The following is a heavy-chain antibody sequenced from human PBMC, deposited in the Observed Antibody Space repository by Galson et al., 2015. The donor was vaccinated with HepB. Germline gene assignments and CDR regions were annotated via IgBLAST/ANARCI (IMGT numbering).Heavy chain of an antibody. CDR1: GGSISSGGYS. CDR2: IYHSGST. CDR3: ARGHGWLRLDGFDY. J-gene: IGHJ4*02. V-gene: IGHV4-30-2*01. Sequence: TLSLTCAVSGGSISSGGYSWSWIRQPPGKGLEWIGYIYHSGSTYYNPSLKSRVTISVDRSKNQFSLKLSSVTAADTAVYYCARGHGWLRLDGFDYWGQGTLVTVSS. D-gene: IGHD5-12*01.